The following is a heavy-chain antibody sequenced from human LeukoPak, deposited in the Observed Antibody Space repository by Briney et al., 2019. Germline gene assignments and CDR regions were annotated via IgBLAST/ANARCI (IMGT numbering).Heavy chain of an antibody. D-gene: IGHD6-19*01. CDR3: VRGSVAAYTSPFDY. CDR1: GCTFSNHC. J-gene: IGHJ4*02. CDR2: VNSDGRSV. Sequence: GGSMRLSCAAAGCTFSNHCMHWVRQAPGKGQVLVSLVNSDGRSVHYADSVKGRFTISRDNAKNTLYLQISSLRVEDTAVYYCVRGSVAAYTSPFDYWGQGTLVTVSS. V-gene: IGHV3-74*01.